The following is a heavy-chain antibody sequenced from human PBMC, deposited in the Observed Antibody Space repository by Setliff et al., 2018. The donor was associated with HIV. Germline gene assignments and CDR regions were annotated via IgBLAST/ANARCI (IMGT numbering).Heavy chain of an antibody. CDR3: AGRIDNSGSFPDKNWFDT. CDR1: GGSFGDYH. Sequence: PSETLSLTCTISGGSFGDYHWSWIRQPAGRGLEWIGRIFRSGTTDYKFSLKSRVTISIDTSKNQFSLKLTSVTAADTAVYYCAGRIDNSGSFPDKNWFDTWGRGSLVTVSS. D-gene: IGHD3-10*01. V-gene: IGHV4-4*07. CDR2: IFRSGTT. J-gene: IGHJ5*02.